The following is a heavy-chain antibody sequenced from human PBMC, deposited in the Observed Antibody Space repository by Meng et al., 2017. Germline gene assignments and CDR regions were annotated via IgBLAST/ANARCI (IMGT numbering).Heavy chain of an antibody. D-gene: IGHD5-12*01. Sequence: ASVKVSCKASGYTFIGYYMHWVRQAPGQGLEWMGRINPRSGDTNSAQKFQGIVTMTRDKSISTAYMELSSLRSDDTAVYYCSREIGGAGYHWGQGTLVTVSS. CDR2: INPRSGDT. J-gene: IGHJ4*02. V-gene: IGHV1-2*06. CDR1: GYTFIGYY. CDR3: SREIGGAGYH.